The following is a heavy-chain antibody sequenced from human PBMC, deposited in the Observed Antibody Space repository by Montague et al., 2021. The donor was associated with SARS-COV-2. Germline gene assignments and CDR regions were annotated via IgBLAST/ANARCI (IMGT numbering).Heavy chain of an antibody. V-gene: IGHV3-21*06. CDR2: ISSSSNYR. Sequence: SLRLSCAASGFTFSSHSMNWVRQAPGKGLEWVASISSSSNYRYYGDSLKGRFTISRDDAKNSLYLQLNSLRAEDTAVYYCARESLFGVIKSVVLDVWGQGTTVTVSS. D-gene: IGHD3-10*02. J-gene: IGHJ6*02. CDR3: ARESLFGVIKSVVLDV. CDR1: GFTFSSHS.